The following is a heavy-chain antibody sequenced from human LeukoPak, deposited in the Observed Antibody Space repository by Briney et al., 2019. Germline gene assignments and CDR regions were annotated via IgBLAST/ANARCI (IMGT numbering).Heavy chain of an antibody. D-gene: IGHD4-17*01. Sequence: GRSLRLSCAASGFTFSSCGMHWVRQAPGKGLEWVAVIWYDGSNKYYADSVKGRFTISRDNSKNTLYLQMNSLRAEDTAVYYCARVYLAGDFHAFDVWGQGIMVTVSS. J-gene: IGHJ3*01. CDR3: ARVYLAGDFHAFDV. V-gene: IGHV3-33*01. CDR2: IWYDGSNK. CDR1: GFTFSSCG.